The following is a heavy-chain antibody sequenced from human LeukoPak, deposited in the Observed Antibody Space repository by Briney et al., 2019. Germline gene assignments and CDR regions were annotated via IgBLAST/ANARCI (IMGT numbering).Heavy chain of an antibody. J-gene: IGHJ5*02. D-gene: IGHD2-2*01. CDR3: ARIVVVPAATLNWFDP. V-gene: IGHV4-59*01. CDR2: IYYSGST. Sequence: SETLSLTCTVSGGSISSYYWSWIRQPPGKGLEWIGYIYYSGSTNYNPSLKSRVTISVDTSKNPFSLKLSSVTAADTAVYYCARIVVVPAATLNWFDPWGQGTLVTVSS. CDR1: GGSISSYY.